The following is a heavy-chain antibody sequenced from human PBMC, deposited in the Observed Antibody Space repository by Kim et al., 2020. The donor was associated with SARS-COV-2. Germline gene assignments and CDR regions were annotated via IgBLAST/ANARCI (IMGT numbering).Heavy chain of an antibody. D-gene: IGHD3-10*01. Sequence: GGSLRLSCAASGFTFSDYYMSWIRQAPGKGLEWVSYISSSGSTIYYADSVKGRFTISRDNAKNSLYLQMNSLRAEDTAVYYCARDGKVLWFGELLYNHYGMDVWGQGTTVTVSS. J-gene: IGHJ6*02. CDR3: ARDGKVLWFGELLYNHYGMDV. CDR1: GFTFSDYY. V-gene: IGHV3-11*01. CDR2: ISSSGSTI.